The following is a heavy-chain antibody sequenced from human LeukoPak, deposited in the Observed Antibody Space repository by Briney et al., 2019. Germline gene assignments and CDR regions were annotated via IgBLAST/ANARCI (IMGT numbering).Heavy chain of an antibody. J-gene: IGHJ5*02. CDR2: IIPILGIA. Sequence: ASVKVSCKASGGTFSSYAISWVRQAPGRGLEWMGRIIPILGIANYAQKFQGRVTITADKSTSTAYMELSSLRSEDTAVYYCARVIRGVVPADVNWFDPWGQGTLVTVSS. V-gene: IGHV1-69*04. CDR1: GGTFSSYA. CDR3: ARVIRGVVPADVNWFDP. D-gene: IGHD2-2*01.